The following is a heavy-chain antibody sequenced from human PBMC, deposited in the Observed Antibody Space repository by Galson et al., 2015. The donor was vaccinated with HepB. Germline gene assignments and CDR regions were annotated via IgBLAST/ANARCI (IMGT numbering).Heavy chain of an antibody. J-gene: IGHJ4*02. CDR2: ISGRGDDT. Sequence: SLRLSCAASGFTFRNYAMSWVRQAPGKGLEWVSTISGRGDDTHYADSVQGRFTISRDNSKNTLYLQIGSLRADDTAVYYCAMGRQLGGGYWGQRTLVTVSS. CDR3: AMGRQLGGGY. CDR1: GFTFRNYA. D-gene: IGHD6-13*01. V-gene: IGHV3-23*01.